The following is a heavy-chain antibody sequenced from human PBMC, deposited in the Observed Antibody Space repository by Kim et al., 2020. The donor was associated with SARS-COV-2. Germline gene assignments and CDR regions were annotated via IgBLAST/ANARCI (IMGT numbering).Heavy chain of an antibody. V-gene: IGHV4-59*13. D-gene: IGHD2-15*01. CDR1: GGSITNYF. CDR3: ARAPWLLPDY. Sequence: SETLSLTCTVSGGSITNYFWSWIRQPPGKGLEWICHIYYNGSTNSNPSLKSRVTISVDTSKNQFSLKLSSVTAADTAVYYCARAPWLLPDYWGQGTLVTVSS. J-gene: IGHJ4*02. CDR2: IYYNGST.